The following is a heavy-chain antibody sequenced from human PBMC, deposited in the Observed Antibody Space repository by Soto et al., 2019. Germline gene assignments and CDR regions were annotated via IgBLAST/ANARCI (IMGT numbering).Heavy chain of an antibody. CDR2: IYYSGST. CDR1: GGSISSYY. CDR3: AREMSMFGVAIRNNWFDP. V-gene: IGHV4-59*01. D-gene: IGHD3-3*01. J-gene: IGHJ5*02. Sequence: SETLSLTCTVSGGSISSYYWSWILQPPWKGLEWIGYIYYSGSTNYNPSLKSRVTISVDTSKNQFSLKLSSVTAADTAVYYCAREMSMFGVAIRNNWFDPCGKGNLVTVYS.